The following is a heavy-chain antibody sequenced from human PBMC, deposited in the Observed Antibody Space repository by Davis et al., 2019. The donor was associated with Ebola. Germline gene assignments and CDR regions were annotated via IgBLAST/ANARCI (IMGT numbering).Heavy chain of an antibody. J-gene: IGHJ5*02. CDR2: ISGSGGST. CDR3: AKDRITMIVAGRNWFDP. V-gene: IGHV3-23*01. CDR1: GFTFSSYA. Sequence: GESLKISCAASGFTFSSYAMSWVRQAPGKGLEWVSAISGSGGSTYYADSVKGRFTISRDNSKNTLYLQMNSLRAEDTDVYYCAKDRITMIVAGRNWFDPWGQGTLVTVSS. D-gene: IGHD3-22*01.